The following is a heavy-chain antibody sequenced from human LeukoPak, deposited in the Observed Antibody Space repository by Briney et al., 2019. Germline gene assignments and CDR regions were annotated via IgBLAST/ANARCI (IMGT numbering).Heavy chain of an antibody. J-gene: IGHJ6*02. CDR1: GGSISYYY. D-gene: IGHD4/OR15-4a*01. CDR2: VYYSGTT. Sequence: SETLSLTCTVSGGSISYYYWSWIRQSPGKGLEWIGYVYYSGTTNYNPSLKSRVTISVDTSKNQFSLQLRSVTAADTAVYYCAREDPQTRVPEGMDVWGQGTRSPSP. CDR3: AREDPQTRVPEGMDV. V-gene: IGHV4-59*01.